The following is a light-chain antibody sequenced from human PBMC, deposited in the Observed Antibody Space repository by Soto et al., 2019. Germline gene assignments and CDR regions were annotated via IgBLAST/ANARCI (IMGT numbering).Light chain of an antibody. J-gene: IGKJ1*01. Sequence: DIQMTQSPSTLSASVGDRVTITCRASQSISSWLAWYQQKPGKAPNLLIYDVSNLESGVPSRFSGSGSGTEFTITISSLQADDFATYYCQQYNSYSLWTFGQGTKVEIK. CDR2: DVS. V-gene: IGKV1-5*01. CDR1: QSISSW. CDR3: QQYNSYSLWT.